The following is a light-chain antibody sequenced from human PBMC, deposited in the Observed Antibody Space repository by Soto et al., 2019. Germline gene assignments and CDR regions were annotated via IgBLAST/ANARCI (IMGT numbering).Light chain of an antibody. J-gene: IGKJ1*01. Sequence: EIVFTQSPATLSLSPGERATLSCRASQSVSSYLAWYQQKPGQAPRLLIYDASNRATGTPARFSGSGSGTDFTLTISSLEPEDFAVYYCQQRSNWPTFGQGTKVDIK. V-gene: IGKV3-11*01. CDR3: QQRSNWPT. CDR1: QSVSSY. CDR2: DAS.